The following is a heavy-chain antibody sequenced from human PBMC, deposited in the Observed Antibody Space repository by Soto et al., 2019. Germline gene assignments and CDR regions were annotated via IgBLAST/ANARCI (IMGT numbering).Heavy chain of an antibody. CDR1: GGSFNRHT. CDR3: ARGWGYDSTDYYYAN. Sequence: QVQLVQSGAEVRKPGSSVRVSCKASGGSFNRHTISWVRQAPGQGVEWMGGIVPIFGTANHAQKFQGRVTIIADESTSTVYMELSSLRSDDTAIYYCARGWGYDSTDYYYANWGQGTLVIVSS. V-gene: IGHV1-69*01. CDR2: IVPIFGTA. D-gene: IGHD3-22*01. J-gene: IGHJ4*02.